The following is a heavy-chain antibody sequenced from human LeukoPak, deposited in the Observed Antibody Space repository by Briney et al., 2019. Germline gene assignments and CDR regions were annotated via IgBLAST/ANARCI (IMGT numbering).Heavy chain of an antibody. CDR1: GFTFSSYA. D-gene: IGHD2-2*01. CDR2: ISSNGGST. V-gene: IGHV3-64*01. J-gene: IGHJ4*02. Sequence: GGSLRLSCAAPGFTFSSYAMHWVRQAPGKGLEYVSAISSNGGSTYYANSVKGRFTISRDNSKNTLYLQMGSLRAEDMAVYYCARGVPIVVVPAAVDYWGQGTLVTVSS. CDR3: ARGVPIVVVPAAVDY.